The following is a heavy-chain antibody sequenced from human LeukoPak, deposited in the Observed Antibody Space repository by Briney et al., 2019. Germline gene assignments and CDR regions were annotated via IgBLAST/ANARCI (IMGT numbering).Heavy chain of an antibody. D-gene: IGHD3-10*01. Sequence: SVKVSCKASGGTFISYAISWVRQAPGQGLEWMGRIIPILGIANYAQKFQGRVTITADKSTSTAYMELSSLRSEDTAVYYCARELWFGESPPYYWGQGTLVTVSS. CDR3: ARELWFGESPPYY. CDR1: GGTFISYA. CDR2: IIPILGIA. J-gene: IGHJ4*02. V-gene: IGHV1-69*04.